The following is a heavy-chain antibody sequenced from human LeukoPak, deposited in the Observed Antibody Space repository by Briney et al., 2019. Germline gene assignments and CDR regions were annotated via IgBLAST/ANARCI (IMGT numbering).Heavy chain of an antibody. CDR3: AKDGSSGQN. V-gene: IGHV3-23*01. CDR1: GFTFRSDA. D-gene: IGHD3-22*01. CDR2: ISGSGGST. Sequence: PGGSLRLSCAASGFTFRSDAMSWVRQAPGKGLEWVSAISGSGGSTYYADSVKGRFTISRDNSKNTLYLQMNSLRAEDTAVYDCAKDGSSGQNWGQGTLVTVSS. J-gene: IGHJ4*02.